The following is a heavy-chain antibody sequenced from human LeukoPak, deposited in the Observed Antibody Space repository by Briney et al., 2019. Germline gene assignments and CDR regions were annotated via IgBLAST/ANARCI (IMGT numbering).Heavy chain of an antibody. D-gene: IGHD3-16*02. J-gene: IGHJ4*02. CDR1: GFTFSSYN. Sequence: GGSLRLSCAASGFTFSSYNMNWVRQAPGKGLEWVSGITGSGVTTYYADSVKGRFTISRDNSKNTLYLQMNSLRAEDTAVYYCAKGRELSDLDYWGQGTLVTVSS. CDR2: ITGSGVTT. CDR3: AKGRELSDLDY. V-gene: IGHV3-23*01.